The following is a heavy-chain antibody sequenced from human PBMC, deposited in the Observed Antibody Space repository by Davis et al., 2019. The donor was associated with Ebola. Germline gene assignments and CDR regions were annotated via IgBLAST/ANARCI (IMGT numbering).Heavy chain of an antibody. V-gene: IGHV1-69*13. D-gene: IGHD2-2*01. CDR1: GGTFSSYA. CDR2: IIPIFGTA. CDR3: ARRTDCSSTSCYFWYFDL. Sequence: SVKVSCKASGGTFSSYAISWVRQAPGQGLEWMGGIIPIFGTANYAQKFQGRVTITADESTSTAYMELSSLRSEDTAVYYCARRTDCSSTSCYFWYFDLWGRGTLVTVSS. J-gene: IGHJ2*01.